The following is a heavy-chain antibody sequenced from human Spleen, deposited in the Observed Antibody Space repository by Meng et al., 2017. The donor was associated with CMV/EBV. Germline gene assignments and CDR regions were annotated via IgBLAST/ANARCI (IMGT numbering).Heavy chain of an antibody. Sequence: NASGDTFNSYPLSWVRQAPGQGLEWMGGIIPIFKTPDYAQKFQGRVTISTDESTGTAYMELRSLRSEDTAVYYCAKDRAYSYGPSGYWGQGTLVTVSS. CDR3: AKDRAYSYGPSGY. CDR1: GDTFNSYP. CDR2: IIPIFKTP. V-gene: IGHV1-69*05. D-gene: IGHD5-18*01. J-gene: IGHJ4*02.